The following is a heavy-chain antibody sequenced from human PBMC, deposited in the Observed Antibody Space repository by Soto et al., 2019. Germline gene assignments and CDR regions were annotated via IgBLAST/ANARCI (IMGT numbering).Heavy chain of an antibody. J-gene: IGHJ4*02. CDR1: GYTFTSYG. CDR2: ISAYNGNT. Sequence: ASVKGSCQASGYTFTSYGISWVRQAPGQGLEWMGWISAYNGNTNYAQKLQGRVTMTTDTSTSTAYMELRSLRSDDTAVYYCARGPPRLYDSSGYYYVAYWGQGTLVTVSS. V-gene: IGHV1-18*01. CDR3: ARGPPRLYDSSGYYYVAY. D-gene: IGHD3-22*01.